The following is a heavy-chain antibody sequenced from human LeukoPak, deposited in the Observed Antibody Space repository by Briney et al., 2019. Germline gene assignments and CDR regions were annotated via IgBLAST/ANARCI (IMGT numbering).Heavy chain of an antibody. CDR1: GFTFSDYY. V-gene: IGHV3-11*04. CDR3: ARGPNSNWSGLDF. J-gene: IGHJ4*02. Sequence: GGSLRLSCAASGFTFSDYYMSWIRQAPGKGLEWVSYISSSGSTIYYADSVKGRFTVSRDNAKNTLYLQVNNLRAEDTAVYYCARGPNSNWSGLDFWGQGTLLTVSS. D-gene: IGHD6-6*01. CDR2: ISSSGSTI.